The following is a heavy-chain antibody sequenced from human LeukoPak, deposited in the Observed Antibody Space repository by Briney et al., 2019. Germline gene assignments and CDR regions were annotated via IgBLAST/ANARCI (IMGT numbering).Heavy chain of an antibody. J-gene: IGHJ6*03. CDR1: GGSFIGYY. D-gene: IGHD3-10*01. CDR3: ARGWYGSGSYYYYYMDV. CDR2: INHSGST. V-gene: IGHV4-34*01. Sequence: PSETLSLTCAVYGGSFIGYYWSWIRQPPGKGLEWTEEINHSGSTNYNPSLKSRVTISVDTSKNQFSLKLSSVTAADTAVYYCARGWYGSGSYYYYYMDVWGKGTTVPVSS.